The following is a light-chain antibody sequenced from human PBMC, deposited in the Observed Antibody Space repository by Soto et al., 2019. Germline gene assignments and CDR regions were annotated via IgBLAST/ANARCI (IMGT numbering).Light chain of an antibody. V-gene: IGLV2-8*01. CDR2: EVT. Sequence: QSVLTQPPSASGSPGQSVTISCTGTSNDVGGYNYVSWYQQHPGKAPKLMIYEVTKRPSGVPDRFSGSKSGNTASLTVSGLQAEDEADYYCSSYAGSNPVVFGGGTKLTVL. CDR3: SSYAGSNPVV. CDR1: SNDVGGYNY. J-gene: IGLJ2*01.